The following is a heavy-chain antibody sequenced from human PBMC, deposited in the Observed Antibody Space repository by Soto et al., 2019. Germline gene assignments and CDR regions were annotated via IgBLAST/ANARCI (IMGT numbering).Heavy chain of an antibody. CDR2: INAGNGNT. CDR3: ARGDFWSGYYLNWFDP. D-gene: IGHD3-3*01. V-gene: IGHV1-3*01. J-gene: IGHJ5*02. Sequence: ASVKVSCKASGYTFTSYAMHWVRQAPGQRLEWMGWINAGNGNTKYSQKFQGRVTITRDTSASTAYMELSSLRSEDTAVYYCARGDFWSGYYLNWFDPWGQGTLVTVSS. CDR1: GYTFTSYA.